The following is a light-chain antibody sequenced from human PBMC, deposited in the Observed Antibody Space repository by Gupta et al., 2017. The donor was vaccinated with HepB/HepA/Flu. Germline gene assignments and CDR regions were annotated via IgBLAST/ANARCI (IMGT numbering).Light chain of an antibody. CDR3: CSYAGSYTEV. V-gene: IGLV2-11*01. J-gene: IGLJ3*02. CDR1: SSYVGGYNY. Sequence: QSALTQPRSVSGSPGQSVTISCTGTSSYVGGYNYVSWYQQHPGKAPKLMIYDVSKRPSGVPDRFSGSKSGNTASLTISGLQAEDEAYYYCCSYAGSYTEVFGGGTKLTVL. CDR2: DVS.